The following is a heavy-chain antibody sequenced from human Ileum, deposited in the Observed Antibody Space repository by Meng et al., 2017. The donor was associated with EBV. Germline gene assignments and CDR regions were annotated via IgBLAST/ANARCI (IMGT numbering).Heavy chain of an antibody. D-gene: IGHD3-22*01. CDR2: IYKSGST. Sequence: VLLTASRPGLVKLSQTSSLACAGSWRSISSVGCYWSWTSQPPGKGLEWIGYIYKSGSTYYNPSLTSRVTISVDTSKNQFFLKLGSVTAADTGVYYCVRGGDTSGYSLDYWGQGILVTVSS. CDR3: VRGGDTSGYSLDY. V-gene: IGHV4-30-4*01. CDR1: WRSISSVGCY. J-gene: IGHJ4*02.